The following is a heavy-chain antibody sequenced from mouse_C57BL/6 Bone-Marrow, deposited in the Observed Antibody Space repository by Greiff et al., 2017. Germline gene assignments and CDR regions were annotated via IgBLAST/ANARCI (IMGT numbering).Heavy chain of an antibody. CDR3: ARKEWDYAMDY. CDR2: IYPRSGNT. Sequence: VQLQESGAELARPGASVKLSCKASGYTFTSYGISWVKQRTGQGLEWIGEIYPRSGNTYYNEKFKGKATLTADKSSSKAYMELRSLTSEDSAVYFCARKEWDYAMDYWGQGTSVTVSS. D-gene: IGHD1-3*01. V-gene: IGHV1-81*01. J-gene: IGHJ4*01. CDR1: GYTFTSYG.